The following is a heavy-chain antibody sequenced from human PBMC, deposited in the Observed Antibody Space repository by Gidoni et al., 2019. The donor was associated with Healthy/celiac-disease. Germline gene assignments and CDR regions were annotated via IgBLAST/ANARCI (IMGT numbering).Heavy chain of an antibody. CDR2: ISSSSSYI. CDR3: ARAPYGDYGYYFDY. D-gene: IGHD4-17*01. Sequence: EVQLVASGGGLVKPGGSLRLSCAASGFTFSSYSMNWVRQAPGKGLEWVSSISSSSSYIYYADSVKGRFTISRDNAKNSLYLQMNSLRAEDTAVYYCARAPYGDYGYYFDYWGQGTLVTVSS. V-gene: IGHV3-21*01. CDR1: GFTFSSYS. J-gene: IGHJ4*02.